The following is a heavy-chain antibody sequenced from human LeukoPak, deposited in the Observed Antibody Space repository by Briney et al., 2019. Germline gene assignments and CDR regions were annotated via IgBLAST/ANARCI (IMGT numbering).Heavy chain of an antibody. J-gene: IGHJ4*02. V-gene: IGHV4-30-4*01. CDR1: GGSISSGDYY. D-gene: IGHD3-22*01. CDR2: INHSGST. CDR3: ARTPNNSSGYYLFDY. Sequence: PSQTLSLTCTVSGGSISSGDYYWSWIRQPPGKGLEWIGEINHSGSTNYNPSLKSRVTISVDTSKNQFSLKLSSVTAADTAVYYCARTPNNSSGYYLFDYWGQGTLVTVSS.